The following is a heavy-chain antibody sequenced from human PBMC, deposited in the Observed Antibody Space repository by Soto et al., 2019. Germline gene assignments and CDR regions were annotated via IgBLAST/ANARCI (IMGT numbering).Heavy chain of an antibody. J-gene: IGHJ4*02. CDR1: GFTFTCYA. V-gene: IGHV3-23*01. CDR3: AKRRGAGGHFDY. D-gene: IGHD2-15*01. CDR2: VSRGGST. Sequence: PGGSLRLSCAASGFTFTCYAMGWVRQAPGKGLECVSVVSRGGSTHYADSVTGRFIVSRDNSKNTVSLQMNSLRADDTAVYYCAKRRGAGGHFDYWGQGALVTVSS.